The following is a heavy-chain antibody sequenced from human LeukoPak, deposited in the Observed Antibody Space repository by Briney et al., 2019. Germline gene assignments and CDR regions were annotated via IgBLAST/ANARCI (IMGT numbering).Heavy chain of an antibody. CDR1: GYTFTSYD. Sequence: ASVKVFCKASGYTFTSYDINWVRQATGQGLEWMGWMNPNSGNTGYAQKFQGRVTMTRNTSISTAYMELSSLRSEDTAVYYCARGPDFWSGYDYYYYYMDVWGKGTTVTVSS. J-gene: IGHJ6*03. V-gene: IGHV1-8*01. CDR2: MNPNSGNT. CDR3: ARGPDFWSGYDYYYYYMDV. D-gene: IGHD3-3*01.